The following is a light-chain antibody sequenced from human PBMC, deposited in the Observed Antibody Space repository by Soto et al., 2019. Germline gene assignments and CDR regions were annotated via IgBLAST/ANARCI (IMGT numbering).Light chain of an antibody. V-gene: IGKV3-20*01. Sequence: EVVLTQSPGTLSLSPGERGALSCRASQTSSRNAVAWYQQRPAQAPTLLLYDVSSRATGIPDRFSGSGSRTDFTLTISSLGPEDFAVYYCQHYGASPGAFGPGTKVDIK. CDR3: QHYGASPGA. J-gene: IGKJ3*01. CDR2: DVS. CDR1: QTSSRNA.